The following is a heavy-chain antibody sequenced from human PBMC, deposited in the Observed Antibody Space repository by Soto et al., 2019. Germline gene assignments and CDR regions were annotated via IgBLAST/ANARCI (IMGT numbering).Heavy chain of an antibody. CDR1: GGSFSGYY. V-gene: IGHV4-34*01. CDR3: ARGLGPH. Sequence: QVQLQQWGAGLLKPSETLSLTCAVYGGSFSGYYWSWIRQPPGKGLEWIGEINHSGSTNYNPSLKSRVTISVDTSKNQFSRRLSPVTAADTAVYYCARGLGPHWGQGTLVPVSS. J-gene: IGHJ4*02. CDR2: INHSGST. D-gene: IGHD1-26*01.